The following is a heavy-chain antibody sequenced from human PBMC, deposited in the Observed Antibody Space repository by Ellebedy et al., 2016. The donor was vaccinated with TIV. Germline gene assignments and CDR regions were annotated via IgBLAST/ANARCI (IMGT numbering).Heavy chain of an antibody. CDR1: GFTFSSYA. D-gene: IGHD4-11*01. CDR3: AKDLGYSNYAYFDY. V-gene: IGHV3-23*01. J-gene: IGHJ4*02. Sequence: GESLKISXAASGFTFSSYAMSWVRQAPGKGLEWVSAISGSGGSTYYADSVKGRFTISRDNSKNTLYLQMNSLRAEDTAVYYCAKDLGYSNYAYFDYWGQGTLVTVSS. CDR2: ISGSGGST.